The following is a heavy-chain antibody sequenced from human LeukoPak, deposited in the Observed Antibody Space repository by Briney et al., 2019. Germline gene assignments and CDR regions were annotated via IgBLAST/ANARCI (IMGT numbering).Heavy chain of an antibody. CDR1: GGSISSGGYY. V-gene: IGHV4-31*03. CDR2: IYYSGST. CDR3: ARPYDRGAFDI. D-gene: IGHD3-16*01. J-gene: IGHJ3*02. Sequence: SSQTLSLTCTVSGGSISSGGYYWSWIRQHPGKGLEWIGYIYYSGSTYYNPSLKSRVTISVDTSKNQFSLKLSPVTAADTAVYYCARPYDRGAFDIWGQGTMVTVSS.